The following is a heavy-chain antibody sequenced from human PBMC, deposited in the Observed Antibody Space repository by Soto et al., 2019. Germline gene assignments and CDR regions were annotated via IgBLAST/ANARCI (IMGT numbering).Heavy chain of an antibody. CDR1: GFTFSSYS. V-gene: IGHV3-48*01. J-gene: IGHJ3*02. D-gene: IGHD3-3*01. CDR2: ISSSSSTI. Sequence: GGSLRLSCAASGFTFSSYSMNWVRQAPGKGLEWVSYISSSSSTIYYADSVKGRFTISRDNAKNSLYLQMNSLRAEDTAEYYCARSLGLRFLEWLSHDAFDIWGQGTMVTVSS. CDR3: ARSLGLRFLEWLSHDAFDI.